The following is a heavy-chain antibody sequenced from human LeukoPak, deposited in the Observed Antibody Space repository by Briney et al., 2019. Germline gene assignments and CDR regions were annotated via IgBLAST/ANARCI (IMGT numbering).Heavy chain of an antibody. CDR2: IYYSGST. J-gene: IGHJ3*02. D-gene: IGHD6-19*01. CDR3: ARHRAEQWLGDAFDI. V-gene: IGHV4-61*05. Sequence: SETLSLTCTVSGGSISSSSYYWSWIRQPPGKGLEWIGYIYYSGSTNYNPSLKSRVTISVDTSKNQFSLKLSSVTAADTAVYYCARHRAEQWLGDAFDIWGQGTMVTVSS. CDR1: GGSISSSSYY.